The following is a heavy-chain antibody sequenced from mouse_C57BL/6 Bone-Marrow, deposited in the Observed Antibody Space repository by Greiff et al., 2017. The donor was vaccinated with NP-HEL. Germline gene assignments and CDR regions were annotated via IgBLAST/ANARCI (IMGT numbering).Heavy chain of an antibody. V-gene: IGHV14-1*01. J-gene: IGHJ3*01. Sequence: EVQLVESGAELVRPGASVKLSCTASGFNIKDYYMHWVKQRPEQGLEWIGRIDPEDGDTESAPKFQGKATMTADTSSNTAYLQLSSLTSEDTAVYYCTGLWLRLEAWFAYWGQGTLVTVSA. CDR3: TGLWLRLEAWFAY. CDR2: IDPEDGDT. CDR1: GFNIKDYY. D-gene: IGHD2-2*01.